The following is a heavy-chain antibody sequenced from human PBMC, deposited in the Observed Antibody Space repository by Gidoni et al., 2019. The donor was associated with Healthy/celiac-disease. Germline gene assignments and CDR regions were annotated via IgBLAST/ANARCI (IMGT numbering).Heavy chain of an antibody. CDR2: ISYDGSNK. Sequence: QVQLVESGGGVVQPGRSLRLSCAASGFTFSSYAMHWVRQAPGKGLEWVAVISYDGSNKYYADSVKGRFTIFRDNSKNTLYLQMNSLRAEDTAVYYCARELAFWSGYLDYWGQGTLVTVSS. J-gene: IGHJ4*02. V-gene: IGHV3-30*01. D-gene: IGHD3-3*01. CDR3: ARELAFWSGYLDY. CDR1: GFTFSSYA.